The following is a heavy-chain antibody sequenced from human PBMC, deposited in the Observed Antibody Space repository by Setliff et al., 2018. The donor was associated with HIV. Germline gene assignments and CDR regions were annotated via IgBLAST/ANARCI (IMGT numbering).Heavy chain of an antibody. J-gene: IGHJ6*03. CDR2: IYINGIT. CDR3: ARSRGGTTRGYMDV. D-gene: IGHD4-17*01. V-gene: IGHV4-4*08. Sequence: PSETLSLTCTVSSDSLSSHYWSWIRQPPGKGLEWVGHIYINGITNYSPSLESRVTISVGTSKKQFSLKLSSVTAADTAVYFCARSRGGTTRGYMDVWGKGTTVTVSS. CDR1: SDSLSSHY.